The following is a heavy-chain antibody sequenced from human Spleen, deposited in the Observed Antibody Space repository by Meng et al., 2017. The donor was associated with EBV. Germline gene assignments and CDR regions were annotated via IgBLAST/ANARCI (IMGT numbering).Heavy chain of an antibody. J-gene: IGHJ4*02. CDR3: ARADYYDTSGNVDF. Sequence: RHPQGSGPGLGKPSGTLSLTCSVSGGSISSYTYYWGWIRQPPGKGLEWIGSIDYRENTYYNPSLKSRITISVDTPKNQFSLKLTSMTAADTAVYYCARADYYDTSGNVDFWGQGALVTVSS. CDR2: IDYRENT. D-gene: IGHD3-22*01. CDR1: GGSISSYTYY. V-gene: IGHV4-39*01.